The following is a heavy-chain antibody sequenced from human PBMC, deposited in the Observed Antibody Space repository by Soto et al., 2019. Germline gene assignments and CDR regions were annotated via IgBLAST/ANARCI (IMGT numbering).Heavy chain of an antibody. J-gene: IGHJ4*02. CDR2: INPNSGGT. Sequence: ASVKVSCKASGYTFTGYYMHWVRQAPGQGLEWMGWINPNSGGTNYAQKFQGWVTMTRDTSISTVYMELRSLRSDDTAVYYCARSRDATVTTIGYWGQGTLVTVSS. V-gene: IGHV1-2*04. CDR1: GYTFTGYY. D-gene: IGHD4-17*01. CDR3: ARSRDATVTTIGY.